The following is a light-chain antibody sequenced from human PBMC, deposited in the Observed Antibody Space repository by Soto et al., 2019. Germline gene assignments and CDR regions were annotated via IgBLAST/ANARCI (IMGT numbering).Light chain of an antibody. Sequence: EIVLTQSPGTLSLSPGERVTLSCRASQSVSGSQLAWYQQKPGQAPRLLIYGASSRASGVPDRFSGIASGTDFTFNISRLEPEDFGMFYCHQHGHFPHTFGQGTKLETK. CDR3: HQHGHFPHT. CDR1: QSVSGSQ. CDR2: GAS. J-gene: IGKJ2*01. V-gene: IGKV3-20*01.